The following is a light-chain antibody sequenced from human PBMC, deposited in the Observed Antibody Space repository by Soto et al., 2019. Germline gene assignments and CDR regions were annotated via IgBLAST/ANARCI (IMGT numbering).Light chain of an antibody. J-gene: IGKJ1*01. CDR1: QSISSW. Sequence: DIQMTQSPSTLSASVGDRFTITCRASQSISSWLAWYQQKPGKAPKLLIYDASTLESGVPSRFTGRGSGTEFTLTISSLQPEDFATYYCQQYKSYSRMFGQGTKV. CDR3: QQYKSYSRM. CDR2: DAS. V-gene: IGKV1-5*01.